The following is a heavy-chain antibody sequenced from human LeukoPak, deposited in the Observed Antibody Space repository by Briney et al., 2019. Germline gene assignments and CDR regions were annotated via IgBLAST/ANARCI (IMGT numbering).Heavy chain of an antibody. J-gene: IGHJ4*02. CDR2: IIPILGIA. CDR1: GGTFSSYA. Sequence: GASVKVSCKASGGTFSSYAISWVRQAPGQGLEWMGRIIPILGIANYAQKFQGRVTITADKSTSTAYMELSSLRSEDTAVYYCARDLEFKGIAASPGDYWGQGTLVTVSS. V-gene: IGHV1-69*04. CDR3: ARDLEFKGIAASPGDY. D-gene: IGHD6-13*01.